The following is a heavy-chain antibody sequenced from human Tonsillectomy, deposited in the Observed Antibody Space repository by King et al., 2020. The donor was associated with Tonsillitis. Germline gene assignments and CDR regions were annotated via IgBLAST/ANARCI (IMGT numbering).Heavy chain of an antibody. V-gene: IGHV3-23*04. Sequence: VQLVESGGGLVQPGGSLRLSCAASGFTFSSYAMSWVRQAPGKGLEWVSAISGSGGSTYYADSVKGRFTISRDNSKNTLYLQMNSLRAEDTAVYYCAKAKGGYYYDSSGYSPFYYWGMDVWGQGTTVSV. CDR3: AKAKGGYYYDSSGYSPFYYWGMDV. D-gene: IGHD3-22*01. CDR2: ISGSGGST. J-gene: IGHJ6*02. CDR1: GFTFSSYA.